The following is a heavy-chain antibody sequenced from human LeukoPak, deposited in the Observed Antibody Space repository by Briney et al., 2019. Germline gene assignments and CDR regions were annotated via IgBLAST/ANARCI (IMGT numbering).Heavy chain of an antibody. Sequence: GGSLKLSCAASGFTFSGSAMHWVRQASGKGLEWVGRIRSKANSYATAYAEWVKGMFTISRDDSMYTAYLQMNSLKTEDTAVYYCTRAPGGDSSGYCSDYWGQGTLVTVSS. V-gene: IGHV3-73*01. D-gene: IGHD3-22*01. CDR2: IRSKANSYAT. CDR3: TRAPGGDSSGYCSDY. CDR1: GFTFSGSA. J-gene: IGHJ4*02.